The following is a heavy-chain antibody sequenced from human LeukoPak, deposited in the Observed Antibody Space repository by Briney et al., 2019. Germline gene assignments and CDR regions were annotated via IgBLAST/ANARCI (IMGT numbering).Heavy chain of an antibody. CDR1: GGTFSSYA. CDR3: ARGRDGYTHYYFDY. V-gene: IGHV1-69*13. CDR2: IIPIFGTA. D-gene: IGHD5-24*01. Sequence: GASVKVSCKASGGTFSSYAISWVRQAPGQGLEWMGGIIPIFGTANYAQKFQGRVTITADESTSTAYMELSSLRSEDTAVYYCARGRDGYTHYYFDYWGQGTLVTVPS. J-gene: IGHJ4*02.